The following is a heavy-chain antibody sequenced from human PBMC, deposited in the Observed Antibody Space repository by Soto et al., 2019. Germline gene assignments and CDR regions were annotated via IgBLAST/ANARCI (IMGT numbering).Heavy chain of an antibody. J-gene: IGHJ4*02. CDR2: ISYGGSNQ. CDR1: GFTFNIYG. Sequence: CLRLSCAASGFTFNIYGMHWVRQAPDKGLEWVALISYGGSNQYYADSVKGRFTISRDNSKNTLFLQMNSLRADDTAVYYCAKDQASGQGSFDSWGQGTLVTVS. V-gene: IGHV3-30*18. CDR3: AKDQASGQGSFDS.